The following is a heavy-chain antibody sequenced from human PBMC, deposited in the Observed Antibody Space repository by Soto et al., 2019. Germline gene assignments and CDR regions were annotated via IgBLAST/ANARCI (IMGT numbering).Heavy chain of an antibody. V-gene: IGHV2-26*01. Sequence: QVTLKESGPVLVKPTETLTLTCTVSGFSLSNARMGVSWIRQPPGKALEWLAHIFSNDEKSYSTSLKSRLTISKDTSKSQVVLTMTNMDPVDTATYYCARIPNGLVRGVIYGNWFDPWGQGTLVTVSS. D-gene: IGHD3-10*01. J-gene: IGHJ5*02. CDR3: ARIPNGLVRGVIYGNWFDP. CDR2: IFSNDEK. CDR1: GFSLSNARMG.